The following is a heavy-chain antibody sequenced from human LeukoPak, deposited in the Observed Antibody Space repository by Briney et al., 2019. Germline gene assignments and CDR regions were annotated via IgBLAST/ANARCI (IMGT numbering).Heavy chain of an antibody. Sequence: GASVKVSCKASGYTFTSYYMHWVRQAPGQGLEWMGIINPSGGSTSYAQKFQGRVTMTRGTSTSTVYMELSSLRSEDTAVYYCARASVVYYDSSGYLAAEAFDIWGQGTMVTVSS. V-gene: IGHV1-46*01. CDR1: GYTFTSYY. CDR3: ARASVVYYDSSGYLAAEAFDI. D-gene: IGHD3-22*01. CDR2: INPSGGST. J-gene: IGHJ3*02.